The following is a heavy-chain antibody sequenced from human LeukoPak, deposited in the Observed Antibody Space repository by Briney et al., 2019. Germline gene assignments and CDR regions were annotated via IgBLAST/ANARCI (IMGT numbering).Heavy chain of an antibody. D-gene: IGHD1-7*01. CDR1: GGSISSYY. J-gene: IGHJ5*02. CDR3: AREYRGGYNWNYARRNWFDP. CDR2: IYTSGST. V-gene: IGHV4-4*07. Sequence: PSETLSLTCTFSGGSISSYYWSWIRQPAGKGLEWIGRIYTSGSTNYNPSLKSRVTISVDASKNQFSLKLSSVTAADTAVYYCAREYRGGYNWNYARRNWFDPWGQGTLVTVSS.